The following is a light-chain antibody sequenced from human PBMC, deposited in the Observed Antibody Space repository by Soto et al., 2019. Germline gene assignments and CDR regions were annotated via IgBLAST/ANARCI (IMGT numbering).Light chain of an antibody. V-gene: IGLV2-14*01. CDR2: DVT. J-gene: IGLJ1*01. CDR3: SSYTTSSSYV. Sequence: QSVLTHPASVSWSPGQSITISCTGTSSDVGGYIYVSWYQQHPGKAPKLMIYDVTSRPSGVSYRFSGSKSGNTASLTISGLQAEDEADYYCSSYTTSSSYVFGTGTKVTVL. CDR1: SSDVGGYIY.